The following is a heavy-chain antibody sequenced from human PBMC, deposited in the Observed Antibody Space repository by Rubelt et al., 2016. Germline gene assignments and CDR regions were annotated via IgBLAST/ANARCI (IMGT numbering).Heavy chain of an antibody. J-gene: IGHJ6*02. CDR2: IYYSGST. Sequence: QLQLQESGPGLVKPSETLSLTCTVSVGSISSSSYYWGWIRQPPGKGLEWIGSIYYSGSTSYNPSLKSRVTISVDTSKNKFSLKLSSVTAADTAVYYCARLDTAMDYYYYGMDVWGQGTTVTVSS. CDR3: ARLDTAMDYYYYGMDV. V-gene: IGHV4-39*01. CDR1: VGSISSSSYY. D-gene: IGHD5-18*01.